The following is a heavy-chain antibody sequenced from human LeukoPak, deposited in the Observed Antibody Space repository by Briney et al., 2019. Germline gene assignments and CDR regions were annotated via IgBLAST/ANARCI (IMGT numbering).Heavy chain of an antibody. CDR2: ISGSGGST. Sequence: GGSLRLSCAASGFTFSSYAMSWVRQAPGKGLEWVSAISGSGGSTYYADSVKGRFTISRDNSKNTLYLQMNSLRAEDKAVYYCAKGKGYYGSGSQHWAQGTLVTASS. D-gene: IGHD3-10*01. CDR3: AKGKGYYGSGSQH. V-gene: IGHV3-23*01. J-gene: IGHJ1*01. CDR1: GFTFSSYA.